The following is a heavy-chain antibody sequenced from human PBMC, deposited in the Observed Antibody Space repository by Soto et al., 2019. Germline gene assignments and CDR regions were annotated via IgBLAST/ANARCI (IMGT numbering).Heavy chain of an antibody. CDR2: INHSGST. J-gene: IGHJ4*02. D-gene: IGHD7-27*01. CDR1: GGSLSGYY. Sequence: QVQLQQWGAGLLKPSETLSLTCAVYGGSLSGYYWSWIRQPPGKGLEWIGEINHSGSTNYNPSPKSRDTISVDTSKNQFSLKLSSVTAADTAVYYCARGWGRIFDYWGQGTLVTVSS. V-gene: IGHV4-34*01. CDR3: ARGWGRIFDY.